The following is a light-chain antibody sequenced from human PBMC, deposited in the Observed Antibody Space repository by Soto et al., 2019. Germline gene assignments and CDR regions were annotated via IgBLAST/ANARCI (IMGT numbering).Light chain of an antibody. Sequence: EIVLTQSPGTLSLSPGERATLSCRASQSVSSTYLAWYQQKPGQSPRLLIYVASSRATGIPDRFSGSGSGTDFTLTISRLEREDFAVYYCQQYGSSHLTFGGGTKVEIK. CDR3: QQYGSSHLT. CDR2: VAS. J-gene: IGKJ4*01. CDR1: QSVSSTY. V-gene: IGKV3-20*01.